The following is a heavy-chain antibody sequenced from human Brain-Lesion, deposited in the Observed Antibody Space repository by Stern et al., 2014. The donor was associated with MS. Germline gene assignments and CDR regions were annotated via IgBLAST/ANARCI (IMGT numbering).Heavy chain of an antibody. D-gene: IGHD3-22*01. J-gene: IGHJ4*02. CDR2: INGVDDKT. CDR3: ARDDHRDSSGHYAPFDY. Sequence: VQLVQSGAEVKKPGASVKVSCKASGYTFIRYAMQWVRPAPGQRIEWMGRINGVDDKTKYSHKFQGRVTITRDTSANTVYMELSSLRSEDTAVYYCARDDHRDSSGHYAPFDYWGQGTRVTVSS. CDR1: GYTFIRYA. V-gene: IGHV1-3*01.